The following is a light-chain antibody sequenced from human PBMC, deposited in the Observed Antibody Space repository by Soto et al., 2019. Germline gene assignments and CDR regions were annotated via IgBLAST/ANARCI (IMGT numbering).Light chain of an antibody. Sequence: QSALTQPASVSGSPGQSIIISCTGTSHDVGRYDYVSWYQQHPGKAPKIMIYEVTYRPSGVSNRFSASKSGNTASLTISGLQPEDEADYYCNSYTSSNTLVFGTGTKLTVL. CDR3: NSYTSSNTLV. CDR2: EVT. J-gene: IGLJ1*01. CDR1: SHDVGRYDY. V-gene: IGLV2-14*01.